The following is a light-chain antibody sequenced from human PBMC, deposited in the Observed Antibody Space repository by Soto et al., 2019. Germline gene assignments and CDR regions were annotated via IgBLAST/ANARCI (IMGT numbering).Light chain of an antibody. Sequence: QSALTQPASVSGSPGQSITISCTGTSSDVGGYNYVSWYQQHPGKSPKLMIYDVSNRPSGVSNRFSGSKSGNTASLTISGLQDEDEADYYCSSYTSRSTLVVFGGGTKLTLL. J-gene: IGLJ2*01. CDR1: SSDVGGYNY. V-gene: IGLV2-14*01. CDR2: DVS. CDR3: SSYTSRSTLVV.